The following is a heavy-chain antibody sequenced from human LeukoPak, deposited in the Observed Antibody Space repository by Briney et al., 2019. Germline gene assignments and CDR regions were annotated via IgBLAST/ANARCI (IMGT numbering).Heavy chain of an antibody. CDR2: IYHNGTP. CDR1: VGSISSGNW. J-gene: IGHJ6*02. Sequence: SETLSLTCGVSVGSISSGNWWSWVRQSPGKGREWIGEIYHNGTPNYNPSLKSRVTISADTFKNHFSLKLTSVTAADTAVYYCATAPILRGEGGEHYKYGMDVWGQGTTVIVSS. D-gene: IGHD2-2*02. V-gene: IGHV4/OR15-8*01. CDR3: ATAPILRGEGGEHYKYGMDV.